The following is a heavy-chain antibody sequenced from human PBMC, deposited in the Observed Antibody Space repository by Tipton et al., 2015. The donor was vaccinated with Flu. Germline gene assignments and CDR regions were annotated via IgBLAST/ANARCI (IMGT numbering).Heavy chain of an antibody. Sequence: TLSLTCTVSGDSISSSNYYWGWIRQPPGKGLEWIGSIYYSGATYYSPSLKTRVTVSVDTSKNQFSQKLSSVTAADTAVYYCARDLGVSGSLFYYYYVMDVWGQGTTVTVSS. V-gene: IGHV4-39*07. D-gene: IGHD1-26*01. CDR1: GDSISSSNYY. CDR3: ARDLGVSGSLFYYYYVMDV. J-gene: IGHJ6*02. CDR2: IYYSGAT.